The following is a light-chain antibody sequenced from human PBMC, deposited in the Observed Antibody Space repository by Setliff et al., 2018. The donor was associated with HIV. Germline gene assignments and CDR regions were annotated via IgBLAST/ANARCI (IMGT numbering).Light chain of an antibody. CDR3: SSFTSTSTVV. J-gene: IGLJ2*01. CDR2: EVT. V-gene: IGLV2-14*01. CDR1: TSDVGGFDY. Sequence: QSVLTQPASVSGSPGQSITISCTGTTSDVGGFDYVSWYQQYPDRAPQLLIYEVTNRPSGVSNHFSGSKSGNTASLTISGLQPEDESDYYCSSFTSTSTVVFGGGTKVTVL.